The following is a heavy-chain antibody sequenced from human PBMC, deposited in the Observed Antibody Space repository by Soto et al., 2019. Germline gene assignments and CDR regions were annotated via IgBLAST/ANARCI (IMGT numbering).Heavy chain of an antibody. CDR2: ISGSGGST. V-gene: IGHV3-23*01. CDR3: AKTIVTTGDS. J-gene: IGHJ4*02. CDR1: GFTFGNSA. Sequence: GVSLRLSCAASGFTFGNSAMSWVRQAPGKGLEWVSSISGSGGSTYYADSVRGRLAISRDNSKNTLYLQMNSLRAKDAAVYYCAKTIVTTGDSWGPGTLVTVSS. D-gene: IGHD4-4*01.